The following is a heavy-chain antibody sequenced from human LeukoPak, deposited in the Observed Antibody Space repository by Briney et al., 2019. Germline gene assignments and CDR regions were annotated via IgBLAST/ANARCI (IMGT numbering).Heavy chain of an antibody. V-gene: IGHV3-23*01. J-gene: IGHJ2*01. CDR1: GFTFSSYG. D-gene: IGHD4-17*01. CDR3: ARSMSTVTTRYFDL. Sequence: SLRLSCAVSGFTFSSYGMSWVRQAPGKGLEWVSVISGSGGSTYYADSVKGRFTISRDNSKNTLYLQMNSLRAEDTALYYCARSMSTVTTRYFDLWGRGTLVTVSS. CDR2: ISGSGGST.